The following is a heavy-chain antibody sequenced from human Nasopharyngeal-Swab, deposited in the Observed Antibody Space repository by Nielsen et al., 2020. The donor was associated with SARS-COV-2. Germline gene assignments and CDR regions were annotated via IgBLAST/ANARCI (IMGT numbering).Heavy chain of an antibody. V-gene: IGHV3-7*03. J-gene: IGHJ6*02. CDR3: ARDQIGTTMIREVLKRYYYGMDV. Sequence: GGSLRLSCAASGFTFSSYWMTWVRQAPGKGLEWVAKIKHDGSQKYYVDSVKGRFSISRDNGKNSLDLQMNSLGVDDTAVYYCARDQIGTTMIREVLKRYYYGMDVWGQGTTVTVSS. D-gene: IGHD3-10*01. CDR2: IKHDGSQK. CDR1: GFTFSSYW.